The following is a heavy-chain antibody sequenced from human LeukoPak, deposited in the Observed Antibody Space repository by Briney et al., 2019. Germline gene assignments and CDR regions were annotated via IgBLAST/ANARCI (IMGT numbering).Heavy chain of an antibody. J-gene: IGHJ4*02. Sequence: GGSLRLSCAASGFTFSSYAMHWVRQAPGKGLEWVAVISYDGSNKYYADSVKGRFTISRDNSKNTLYLQMNSLRAEDTAVYYCARASAGLKIDYWGQGTLLTVSS. D-gene: IGHD3-10*01. V-gene: IGHV3-30*04. CDR2: ISYDGSNK. CDR3: ARASAGLKIDY. CDR1: GFTFSSYA.